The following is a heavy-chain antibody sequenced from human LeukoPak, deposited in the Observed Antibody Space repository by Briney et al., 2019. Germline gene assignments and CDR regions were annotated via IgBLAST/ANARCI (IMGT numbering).Heavy chain of an antibody. J-gene: IGHJ4*02. V-gene: IGHV3-30*04. Sequence: GGSLRLSCAASGFTFSNYAMHWVRQAPGKGLEWVAFISYDGSGRCYSDSVNGRLNSSRDSSENTLYLQMNSRRAEDTAIYYCARERTGYYIVYWGQGTLVTVSS. CDR3: ARERTGYYIVY. CDR1: GFTFSNYA. CDR2: ISYDGSGR. D-gene: IGHD3-9*01.